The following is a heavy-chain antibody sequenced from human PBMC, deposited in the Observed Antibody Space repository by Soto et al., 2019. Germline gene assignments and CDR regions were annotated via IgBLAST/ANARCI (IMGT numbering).Heavy chain of an antibody. D-gene: IGHD3-3*01. Sequence: GGSLRLSCAASGFTFSSYGMHWVRQAPGKGLEWVAVISYDGSNKYYADSVKGRFTISRDNSKNTLYLQMNSLRAEDTAVYYCSKDRGITILGLVINGSYYFYCTDIVGQGTTVTTSS. CDR2: ISYDGSNK. CDR1: GFTFSSYG. V-gene: IGHV3-30*18. CDR3: SKDRGITILGLVINGSYYFYCTDI. J-gene: IGHJ6*02.